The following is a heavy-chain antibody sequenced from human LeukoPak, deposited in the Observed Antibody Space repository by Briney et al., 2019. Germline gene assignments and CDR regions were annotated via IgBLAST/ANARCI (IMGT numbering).Heavy chain of an antibody. D-gene: IGHD1-26*01. V-gene: IGHV3-30*18. CDR1: GFTFSSYG. J-gene: IGHJ4*02. CDR2: ISYDGSNK. CDR3: AKDRSPRGGYYFDY. Sequence: GGSLRLSCAASGFTFSSYGMHWVRQAPGKELEWVAVISYDGSNKYYADSVKGRFTISRDNSKNTLYLQMNSLRAEDTAVYYCAKDRSPRGGYYFDYWGQGTLVTVSS.